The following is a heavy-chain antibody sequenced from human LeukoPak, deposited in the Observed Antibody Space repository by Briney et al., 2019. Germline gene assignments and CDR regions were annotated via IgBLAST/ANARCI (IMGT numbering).Heavy chain of an antibody. V-gene: IGHV1-18*01. D-gene: IGHD3-10*01. CDR1: GYTFTSYG. J-gene: IGHJ5*02. Sequence: GASVKVSCKASGYTFTSYGISWVRQAPGQGLEWMGWINAYNGNTNYAQKLQGRVTMTTDTSTSTAYMELRSLRSDDTAVYYCARDFYRGYGSGSYYSNWFDPWGQGTLVTVSS. CDR3: ARDFYRGYGSGSYYSNWFDP. CDR2: INAYNGNT.